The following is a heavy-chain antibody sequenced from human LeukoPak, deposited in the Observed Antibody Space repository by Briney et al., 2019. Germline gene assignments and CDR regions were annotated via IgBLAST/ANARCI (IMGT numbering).Heavy chain of an antibody. CDR3: ARGGRGGALDY. V-gene: IGHV3-30*12. CDR1: GITLNTFG. D-gene: IGHD3-16*01. J-gene: IGHJ4*02. Sequence: GGSLSLFCTASGITLNTFGIHWVGQAPGKGLEWVAVIYYDGSNNFYSDSVKGRFTISGDNSKNTLYLQMNSLRVEDPAVYYCARGGRGGALDYWGQGTVITVSS. CDR2: IYYDGSNN.